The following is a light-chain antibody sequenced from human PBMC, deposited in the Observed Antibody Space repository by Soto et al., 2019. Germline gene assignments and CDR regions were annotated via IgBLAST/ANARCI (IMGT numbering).Light chain of an antibody. CDR2: DAS. Sequence: DIQMTQSPSSLSASVGDRVTITCRESQDISNHLAWFQQKPGKAPKSLIYDASSLQSGVPSNFSGSASGTHFTLIISSLQPEDCATYYCQQYHNYPVTFGGGTKVEI. J-gene: IGKJ4*01. V-gene: IGKV1-16*02. CDR1: QDISNH. CDR3: QQYHNYPVT.